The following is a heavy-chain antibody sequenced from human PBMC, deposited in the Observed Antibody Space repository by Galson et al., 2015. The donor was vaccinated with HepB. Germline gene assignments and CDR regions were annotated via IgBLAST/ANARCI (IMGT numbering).Heavy chain of an antibody. Sequence: SETLSLTCTVSGGSISSSSYCWGWIRQPPGKGLEWIGSIYYSGSTYYNPSLKSRVTMSVDTSKNQFSLKLSSVTAADTAVYYCAREVLSPTNSGSYYYFDYWGQGTLVTVSS. CDR2: IYYSGST. CDR3: AREVLSPTNSGSYYYFDY. J-gene: IGHJ4*02. D-gene: IGHD1-26*01. CDR1: GGSISSSSYC. V-gene: IGHV4-39*07.